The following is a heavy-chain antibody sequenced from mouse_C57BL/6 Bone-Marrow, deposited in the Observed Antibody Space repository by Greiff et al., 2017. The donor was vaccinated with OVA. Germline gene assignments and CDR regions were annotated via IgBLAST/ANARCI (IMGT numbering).Heavy chain of an antibody. J-gene: IGHJ2*01. CDR1: GYTFTSYW. CDR2: IHPNSGST. Sequence: VQLQQSGAELVKPGASVKLSCKASGYTFTSYWMHWVKQRPGQGLEWIGMIHPNSGSTNYNEKFKSKATLTVDKSSSTAYMQLSSLTSEDSAVYYCARSYYGSSSYYFDYWGQGTTLTVSS. V-gene: IGHV1-64*01. CDR3: ARSYYGSSSYYFDY. D-gene: IGHD1-1*01.